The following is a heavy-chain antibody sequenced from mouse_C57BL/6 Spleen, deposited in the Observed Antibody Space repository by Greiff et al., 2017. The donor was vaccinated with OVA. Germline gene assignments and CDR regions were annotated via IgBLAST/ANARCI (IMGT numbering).Heavy chain of an antibody. J-gene: IGHJ4*01. CDR2: ISDGGSYT. CDR1: GFTFSSYA. D-gene: IGHD1-1*01. Sequence: DVMLVESGGGLVKPGGSLKLSCAASGFTFSSYAMSWVRQTPEKRLEWVATISDGGSYTYYPDNVKGRFTISRDNAKNNLYLQMSHLKSEDTAMYYCARVYYYGSRGAMDYWGQGTSVTVSS. V-gene: IGHV5-4*03. CDR3: ARVYYYGSRGAMDY.